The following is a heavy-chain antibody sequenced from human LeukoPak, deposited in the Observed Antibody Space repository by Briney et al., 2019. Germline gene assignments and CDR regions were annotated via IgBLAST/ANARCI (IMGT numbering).Heavy chain of an antibody. V-gene: IGHV4-39*07. CDR1: GGSISSSSYY. D-gene: IGHD3-22*01. Sequence: SETLTLTCTVSGGSISSSSYYWGWIRQPPGKGLEWIGEIYHSGSTNYNPSLKSRVTISVDKSKNQFSLKLSSVTAADTAVYYCARDPPHDSSGTGAAEYFQHWGQGTLVTVSS. J-gene: IGHJ1*01. CDR3: ARDPPHDSSGTGAAEYFQH. CDR2: IYHSGST.